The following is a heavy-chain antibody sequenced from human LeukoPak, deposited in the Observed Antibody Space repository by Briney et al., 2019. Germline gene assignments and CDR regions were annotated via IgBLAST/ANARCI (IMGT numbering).Heavy chain of an antibody. Sequence: GGSLRLSCAASGFTFSSYEMNWVRQAPGKGLEWVSYISSSGSTIYYADSVKGRFTISRDNAKNSLYLQMNSLTAEDSAVYYCASRRGSNRPFDYWGQGTLVTVSS. D-gene: IGHD1-26*01. V-gene: IGHV3-48*03. CDR2: ISSSGSTI. CDR1: GFTFSSYE. CDR3: ASRRGSNRPFDY. J-gene: IGHJ4*02.